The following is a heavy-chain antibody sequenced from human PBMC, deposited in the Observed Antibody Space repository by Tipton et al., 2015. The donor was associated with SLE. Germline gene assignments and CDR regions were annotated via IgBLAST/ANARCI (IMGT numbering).Heavy chain of an antibody. Sequence: SLRLSCAASGFTFSSYSMNWVRQAPGKGLEWVSSISSSSSYIYYADSVKGRFTISRDNAKNSLYLQMNSLRAEDTAVYYCARGDDFWSGYLFDYWGQGTLVTVSS. D-gene: IGHD3-3*01. V-gene: IGHV3-21*01. CDR2: ISSSSSYI. J-gene: IGHJ4*02. CDR1: GFTFSSYS. CDR3: ARGDDFWSGYLFDY.